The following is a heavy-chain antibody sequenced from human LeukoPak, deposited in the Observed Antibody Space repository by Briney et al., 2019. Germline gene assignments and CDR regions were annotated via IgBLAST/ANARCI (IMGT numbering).Heavy chain of an antibody. CDR3: ARGGIVVVPAAIGAFDI. J-gene: IGHJ3*02. V-gene: IGHV3-33*01. D-gene: IGHD2-2*01. CDR1: GFTFSSYG. CDR2: IWYDGSNK. Sequence: GGSLRLSCAASGFTFSSYGMHWVRQAPGKGLEWVAVIWYDGSNKYYADSVKGRFTISRDNSENTLYLQMNSLRAEDTAVYYCARGGIVVVPAAIGAFDIWGQGTMVTVSS.